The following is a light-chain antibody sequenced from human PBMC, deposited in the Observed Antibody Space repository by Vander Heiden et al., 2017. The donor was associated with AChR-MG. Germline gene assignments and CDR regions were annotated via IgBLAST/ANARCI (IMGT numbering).Light chain of an antibody. Sequence: QSVLTQTPSVSGGPGQRVTISCTGSSSNIGAGYDVHWYQQLPGTAPKLLIYGNSNRPSGVPDRFSGSKSGTSASLAITGLQAEDEADYYCQSYDSSLSGWVFGGGTKLTVL. J-gene: IGLJ3*02. V-gene: IGLV1-40*01. CDR3: QSYDSSLSGWV. CDR1: SSNIGAGYD. CDR2: GNS.